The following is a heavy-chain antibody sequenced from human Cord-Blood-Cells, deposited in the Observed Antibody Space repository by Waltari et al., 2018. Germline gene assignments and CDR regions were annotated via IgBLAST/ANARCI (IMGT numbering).Heavy chain of an antibody. CDR1: GFTLSSYG. Sequence: QVQLVESGGGVVQPGRSLRLSCAASGFTLSSYGMHWVRQAPGKGLEWVAVIWYDGSNKYYADSVKGRFTISRDNSKNTLYLQMNSLRAEDTAVYYCARDKWLDAFDIWGQGTMVTVSS. CDR3: ARDKWLDAFDI. V-gene: IGHV3-33*01. D-gene: IGHD6-19*01. J-gene: IGHJ3*02. CDR2: IWYDGSNK.